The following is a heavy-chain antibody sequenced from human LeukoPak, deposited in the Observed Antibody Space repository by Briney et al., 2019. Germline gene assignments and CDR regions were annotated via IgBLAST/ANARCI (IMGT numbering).Heavy chain of an antibody. CDR3: ATASPNGYYAFDI. CDR1: GYTFTDYY. D-gene: IGHD3-22*01. CDR2: VDPEDGET. Sequence: ASVKISCKVSGYTFTDYYMQWVQQAPGKGLEWMGLVDPEDGETIYAEKFQGRVTITEDTSTDTAYMELSSLRAEETAVYYCATASPNGYYAFDIWGQRTMVTVSS. V-gene: IGHV1-69-2*01. J-gene: IGHJ3*02.